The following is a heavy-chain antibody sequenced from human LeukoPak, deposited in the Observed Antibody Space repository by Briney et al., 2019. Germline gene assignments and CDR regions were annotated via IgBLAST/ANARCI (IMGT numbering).Heavy chain of an antibody. J-gene: IGHJ4*02. V-gene: IGHV3-74*01. Sequence: GGSLRLSCAASGLTFSSHWMHWVRQAPGRGLVWVSRITNDGSSTTYADSVKGRFTISRDNAKNMLYLQVNSLRAEDTAVYYCARHAVEGKWLQFYYFNYWGQGSLVTVSS. D-gene: IGHD5-24*01. CDR1: GLTFSSHW. CDR3: ARHAVEGKWLQFYYFNY. CDR2: ITNDGSST.